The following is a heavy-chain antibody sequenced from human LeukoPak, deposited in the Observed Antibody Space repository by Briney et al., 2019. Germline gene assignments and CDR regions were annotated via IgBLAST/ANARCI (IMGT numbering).Heavy chain of an antibody. CDR1: GFTFSSYW. CDR3: AKDTTATRQYYFDY. CDR2: IKQDGSEK. D-gene: IGHD5-18*01. V-gene: IGHV3-7*01. J-gene: IGHJ4*02. Sequence: GGSLRLSCAASGFTFSSYWMSWVRQAPGKGLEWVANIKQDGSEKYYVDSVKGRFTISRDNAKNSLYLQMNSLRAEDTAVYYCAKDTTATRQYYFDYWGQGTLVTVSS.